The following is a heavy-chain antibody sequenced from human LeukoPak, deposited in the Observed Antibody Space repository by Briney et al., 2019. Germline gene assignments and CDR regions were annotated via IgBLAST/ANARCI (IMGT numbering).Heavy chain of an antibody. J-gene: IGHJ4*02. CDR3: ARVLFVVTLDY. V-gene: IGHV1-18*01. Sequence: AASVKVSCKASGYTFTNYCISWVRQAPGQGLEGMGWIIAYSGNTKYAQKLQGRVTMTTDTSTSTAYLELRSLRSDCTAVYYCARVLFVVTLDYCGQETLVTVSS. CDR1: GYTFTNYC. CDR2: IIAYSGNT. D-gene: IGHD2-15*01.